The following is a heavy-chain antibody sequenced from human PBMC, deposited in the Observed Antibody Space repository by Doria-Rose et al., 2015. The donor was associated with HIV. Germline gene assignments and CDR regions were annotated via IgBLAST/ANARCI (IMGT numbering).Heavy chain of an antibody. CDR3: ARIKSSRWYHKYYFDF. J-gene: IGHJ4*02. Sequence: QVTLKESGPVLVKPTETLTLTCTVSGVSLSSPGMGVSWIRQPPGKALESLANIFSDVERSYKTSLKSRLTISRGTSKSQVVLTMTDMDPVDTATYYCARIKSSRWYHKYYFDFWGQGTLVIVSA. V-gene: IGHV2-26*01. CDR1: GVSLSSPGMG. D-gene: IGHD6-13*01. CDR2: IFSDVER.